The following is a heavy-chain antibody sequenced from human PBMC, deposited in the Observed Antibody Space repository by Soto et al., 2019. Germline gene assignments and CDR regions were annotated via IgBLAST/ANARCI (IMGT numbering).Heavy chain of an antibody. CDR3: AREQEQQLEYNWFDP. J-gene: IGHJ5*02. V-gene: IGHV3-30-3*01. D-gene: IGHD6-13*01. CDR1: GFTFSSYA. Sequence: GGSLRLSCAASGFTFSSYAMHWVRQAPGKGLEWVAVISYDGSNKYYADSVKGRFTISRDNSKNTLYLQMNSLRSDDTAVYYCAREQEQQLEYNWFDPWGQGTLVTVSS. CDR2: ISYDGSNK.